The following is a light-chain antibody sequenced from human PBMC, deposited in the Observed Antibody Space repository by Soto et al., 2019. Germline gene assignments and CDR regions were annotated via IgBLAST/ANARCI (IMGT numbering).Light chain of an antibody. CDR2: GNT. Sequence: VLTQPPSISGAPGQRVTISCTGSSSNIGAGSDVHWYHQLPGTAPKLLSYGNTNRPSGVPDRFSGSKSGTSASLAIAGLQTEDEGDYYCQTYDSSLSGLYVFGTGTKVTVL. J-gene: IGLJ1*01. CDR3: QTYDSSLSGLYV. CDR1: SSNIGAGSD. V-gene: IGLV1-40*01.